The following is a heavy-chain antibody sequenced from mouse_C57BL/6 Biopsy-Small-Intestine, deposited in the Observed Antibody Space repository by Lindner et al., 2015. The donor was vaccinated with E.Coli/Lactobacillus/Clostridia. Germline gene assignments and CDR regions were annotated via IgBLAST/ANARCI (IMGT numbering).Heavy chain of an antibody. J-gene: IGHJ4*01. V-gene: IGHV1-18*01. D-gene: IGHD2-1*01. CDR1: GYTFTDYN. CDR2: INPSTGGT. Sequence: VQLQESGPELVKPGASVKIPCKASGYTFTDYNMDWVKQSHGKSLEWIGEINPSTGGTTYNQKFKAKATLTVDKSSSTAYMQLRSLTSEDSAVYYCARYATMVPYYYAMDYWGQGTSVTVSS. CDR3: ARYATMVPYYYAMDY.